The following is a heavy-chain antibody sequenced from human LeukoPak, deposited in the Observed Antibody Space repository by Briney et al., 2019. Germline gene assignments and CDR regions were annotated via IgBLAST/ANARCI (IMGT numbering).Heavy chain of an antibody. V-gene: IGHV3-30-3*01. CDR2: ISSDGSNK. D-gene: IGHD3/OR15-3a*01. Sequence: GGSLRLSCTASGFTFSNYAIHVVRQAPGKGLEWVAVISSDGSNKYYADSVKGRFTISRDNSENTMYLQMNSLRTTDTAVYYCAKDEFWTSYGDYWGQGTLVTVSS. J-gene: IGHJ4*02. CDR1: GFTFSNYA. CDR3: AKDEFWTSYGDY.